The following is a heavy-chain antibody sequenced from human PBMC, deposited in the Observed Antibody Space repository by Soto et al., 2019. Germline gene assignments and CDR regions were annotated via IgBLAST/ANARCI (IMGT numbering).Heavy chain of an antibody. CDR2: IIPILGVP. CDR1: GGTFSSYT. Sequence: QVQLVQSAAEVKKPGSSVKVSCKASGGTFSSYTINWVRRAPGQGLEWMGRIIPILGVPNYAQKFEGRVTITADKSTSTAYMELSSLRSEDTAVYYCARGTTTVTVYYFDYWGQGTLVTVSS. V-gene: IGHV1-69*02. J-gene: IGHJ4*02. D-gene: IGHD4-4*01. CDR3: ARGTTTVTVYYFDY.